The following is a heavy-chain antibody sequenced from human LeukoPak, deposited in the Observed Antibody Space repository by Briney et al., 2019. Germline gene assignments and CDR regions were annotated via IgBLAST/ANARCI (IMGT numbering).Heavy chain of an antibody. V-gene: IGHV4-39*07. CDR1: GGSISGSSYY. CDR3: AVVPAAYRQDAFDI. Sequence: SETLSLTCTVSGGSISGSSYYWGWIRQPPGKGLEWIGSIYYSGSTYYNPSLKSRVTISVDTSKNQFSLKLSSVTAADTAVYYCAVVPAAYRQDAFDIWGQGTMVTVSS. CDR2: IYYSGST. D-gene: IGHD2-2*01. J-gene: IGHJ3*02.